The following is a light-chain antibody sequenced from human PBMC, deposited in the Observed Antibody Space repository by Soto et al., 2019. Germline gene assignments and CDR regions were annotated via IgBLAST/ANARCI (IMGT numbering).Light chain of an antibody. CDR2: KAS. CDR3: QHYNSYSEA. V-gene: IGKV1-5*03. Sequence: DIRMTQSPSTLSLSLGDRVTITFLASQTISSWFAWYQQKPGKAPKLLIYKASTLKSGVPSRFSGSGSGTEFTLTISSLQPDDFATYYCQHYNSYSEAFGQGTKVDIK. J-gene: IGKJ1*01. CDR1: QTISSW.